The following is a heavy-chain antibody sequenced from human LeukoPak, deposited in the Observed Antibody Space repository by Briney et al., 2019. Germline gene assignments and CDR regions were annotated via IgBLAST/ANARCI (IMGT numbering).Heavy chain of an antibody. CDR1: GGSISNYY. J-gene: IGHJ5*02. V-gene: IGHV4-4*07. D-gene: IGHD6-19*01. CDR2: IYSSGST. CDR3: ARSSGWYWFDP. Sequence: SETLSLTCTVSGGSISNYYWSWIRQPAGKGLEWIGRIYSSGSTNYNPSLRSRVTMSVDTSKNQFSLKLNSVTAADTAVYYCARSSGWYWFDPWGQGTLVTVSS.